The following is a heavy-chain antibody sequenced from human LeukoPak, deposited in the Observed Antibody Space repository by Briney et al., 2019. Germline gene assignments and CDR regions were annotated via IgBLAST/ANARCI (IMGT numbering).Heavy chain of an antibody. CDR3: AREAYCSSTSCYFDY. J-gene: IGHJ4*02. D-gene: IGHD2-2*01. V-gene: IGHV3-33*01. CDR1: GFTFSSYG. Sequence: PGRSLRLSCAASGFTFSSYGMHWVRQAPGKGLEWVAAIWYDGSNKYYADSVKGRFTISRDNSKNTLYLQMNSLRAEDTAVYYCAREAYCSSTSCYFDYWGQGTLVTVSS. CDR2: IWYDGSNK.